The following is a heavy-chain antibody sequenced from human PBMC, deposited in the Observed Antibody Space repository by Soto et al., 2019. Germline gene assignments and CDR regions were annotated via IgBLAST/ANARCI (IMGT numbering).Heavy chain of an antibody. CDR2: IYYSGST. CDR3: ARIRWLQPKRGDFDY. J-gene: IGHJ4*02. Sequence: QLQLQESGPGLVKPSETLSLTCTVSGGSISSSSYYWGWIRQPPGKGLEWIGSIYYSGSTYYNPSLKSRVTISVDTSKNQFSLKLSSVTAADTAVYYCARIRWLQPKRGDFDYWGQGTLVTVSS. CDR1: GGSISSSSYY. V-gene: IGHV4-39*01. D-gene: IGHD5-12*01.